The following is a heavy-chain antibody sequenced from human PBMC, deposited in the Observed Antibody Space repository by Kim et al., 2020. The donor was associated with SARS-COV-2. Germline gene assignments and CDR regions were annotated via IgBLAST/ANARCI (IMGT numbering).Heavy chain of an antibody. D-gene: IGHD6-19*01. Sequence: GGSLRLSCAASGFTFSSYAMSWVRQAPGKGLEWVSAISGSGGSTYYADSVKGRFTISRDNSKNTLYLQMNSLRAEDTAVYYCAKVRAVTGYSSGWYIDPYYYYYGMDVWGQGTTVTVSS. J-gene: IGHJ6*02. CDR1: GFTFSSYA. V-gene: IGHV3-23*01. CDR3: AKVRAVTGYSSGWYIDPYYYYYGMDV. CDR2: ISGSGGST.